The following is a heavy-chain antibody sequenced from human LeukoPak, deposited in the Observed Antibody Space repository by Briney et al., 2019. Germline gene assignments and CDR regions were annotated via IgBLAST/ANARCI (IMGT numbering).Heavy chain of an antibody. V-gene: IGHV3-7*03. CDR3: AASTAAAGTD. CDR1: GFTFSNLW. D-gene: IGHD6-13*01. CDR2: IKQDGSEK. J-gene: IGHJ4*02. Sequence: GGSLRLSCAASGFTFSNLWMSWVRQAPGKGLKWVANIKQDGSEKYYVDSVKGRFTISRDNAQNSLYLQMNSLRAEDTAIYYCAASTAAAGTDWGQGTLVTVSS.